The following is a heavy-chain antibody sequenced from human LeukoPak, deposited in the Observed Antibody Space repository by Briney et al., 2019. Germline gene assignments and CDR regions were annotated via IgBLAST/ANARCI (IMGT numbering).Heavy chain of an antibody. V-gene: IGHV3-64*01. J-gene: IGHJ4*02. D-gene: IGHD1-26*01. CDR3: ARDAGIVGAIYYFDY. CDR2: ISSNGGST. Sequence: GGSLRLSCAASGFTFSSYAMHWVRQPPGKGLEYVSAISSNGGSTYYANSVKGRFTISRDNSKNTLYLQMGSLRAEDMAVYYCARDAGIVGAIYYFDYWGQGTLVTVSS. CDR1: GFTFSSYA.